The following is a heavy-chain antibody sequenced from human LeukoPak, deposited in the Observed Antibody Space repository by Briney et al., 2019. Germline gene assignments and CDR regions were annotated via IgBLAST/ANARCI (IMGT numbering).Heavy chain of an antibody. Sequence: PGGSLRLSCAASGFTFDDYGMSWVRQAPGKGLEWVSGINWNGGSTGYADSVKGRFTISRDNAKNSLYLQMNSLRAEDTALYYCARGGYCSGGSCYQTFDYWGQGTLVTVSS. J-gene: IGHJ4*02. D-gene: IGHD2-15*01. CDR1: GFTFDDYG. V-gene: IGHV3-20*04. CDR2: INWNGGST. CDR3: ARGGYCSGGSCYQTFDY.